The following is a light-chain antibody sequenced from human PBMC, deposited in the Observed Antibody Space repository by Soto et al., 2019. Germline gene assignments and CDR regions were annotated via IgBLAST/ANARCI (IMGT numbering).Light chain of an antibody. CDR2: GAS. V-gene: IGKV3-20*01. Sequence: DILLTQSPGTLSLSPGDSATLSCRGSQSVSSSYLAWYQQKTGQAPRILIYGASSRATGIPDRLSGSGSGTDLTLTISRLEPEDFAVYYCQQYGSSPITCGQGTRLEIK. CDR1: QSVSSSY. CDR3: QQYGSSPIT. J-gene: IGKJ5*01.